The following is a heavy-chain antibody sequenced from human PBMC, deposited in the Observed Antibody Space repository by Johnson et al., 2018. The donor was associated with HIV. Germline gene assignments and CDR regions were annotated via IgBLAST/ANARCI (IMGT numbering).Heavy chain of an antibody. D-gene: IGHD2-21*01. Sequence: QVQLVESGGGLVKPGWSLRLSCAASGFTFSDYYMSWIRQAPGKGLEWVSYISSSGSTIYYADSVKGRFTISRDNAKNSLYLQMDGLRPEDTAVYYCAKDRVVIAAHDAFDIWGQGTMVTVSS. J-gene: IGHJ3*02. CDR2: ISSSGSTI. V-gene: IGHV3-11*04. CDR3: AKDRVVIAAHDAFDI. CDR1: GFTFSDYY.